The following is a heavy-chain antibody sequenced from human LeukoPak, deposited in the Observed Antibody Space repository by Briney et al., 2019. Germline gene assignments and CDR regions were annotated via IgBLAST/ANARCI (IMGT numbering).Heavy chain of an antibody. CDR3: AKRGSSAAFDY. CDR2: ISYDGRIK. CDR1: GLTFSSYA. D-gene: IGHD6-6*01. V-gene: IGHV3-30-3*02. J-gene: IGHJ4*02. Sequence: GGSLRLSCAASGLTFSSYAIPWVRQAPGQGLERVSFISYDGRIKYYADSVKGRLTISRDNSKNTLYLQMNSLRAEDTAVYYCAKRGSSAAFDYWGQGTLVTVSS.